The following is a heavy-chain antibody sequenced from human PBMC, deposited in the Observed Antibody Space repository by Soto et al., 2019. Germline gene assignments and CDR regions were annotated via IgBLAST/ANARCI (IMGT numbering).Heavy chain of an antibody. Sequence: GGSLRLSCAASGFTFSSYGMHWVRQAPGKGLEWVAVISYDGSNKYYADSVKGRFTISRDNSKNTLYLQMNSLRAEDTAVYYCAKILNCSGGCCPRTYYYYYYGMDVWGQGTTVTVSS. V-gene: IGHV3-30*18. J-gene: IGHJ6*02. CDR2: ISYDGSNK. D-gene: IGHD2-15*01. CDR3: AKILNCSGGCCPRTYYYYYYGMDV. CDR1: GFTFSSYG.